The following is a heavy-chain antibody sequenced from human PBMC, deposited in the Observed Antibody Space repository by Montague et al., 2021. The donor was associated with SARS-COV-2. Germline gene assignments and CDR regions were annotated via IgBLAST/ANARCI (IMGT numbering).Heavy chain of an antibody. Sequence: SVKVSCKASGYTFTSYDINWVRQAAGQGLEWMGWMNPNSGNTGYAQKLQGRVTMTRDTSMNTAYMELSSLRSEDTAVYYCARASLARGVIITRVRYSYYMDVWGKGTTVTVS. CDR3: ARASLARGVIITRVRYSYYMDV. D-gene: IGHD3-10*01. CDR2: MNPNSGNT. V-gene: IGHV1-8*01. J-gene: IGHJ6*03. CDR1: GYTFTSYD.